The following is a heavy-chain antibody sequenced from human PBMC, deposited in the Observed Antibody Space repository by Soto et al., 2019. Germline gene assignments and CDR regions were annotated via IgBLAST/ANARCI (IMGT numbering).Heavy chain of an antibody. CDR1: GGTSSSYA. Sequence: GASVKVSCKASGGTSSSYAISWVRQAPGQGLEWMGGIIPIFGTANYAQKFQGRVTITADESTSTAYMELSSLRSEDTAVYYCARDSRYGDYVLDYWGQGTLVTVSS. CDR2: IIPIFGTA. D-gene: IGHD4-17*01. J-gene: IGHJ4*02. CDR3: ARDSRYGDYVLDY. V-gene: IGHV1-69*13.